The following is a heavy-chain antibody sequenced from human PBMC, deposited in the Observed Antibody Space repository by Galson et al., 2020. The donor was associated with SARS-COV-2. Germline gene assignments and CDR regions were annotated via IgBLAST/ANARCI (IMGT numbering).Heavy chain of an antibody. CDR2: IYYSGST. Sequence: SETLSLTCTVSGGSISSGGYYWSWIRQHPGKGLEWIGYIYYSGSTYYNPSLKSRVTISVDTSKNQFSLKLSSVTAADTAVYYCARVLYDFWSGYSGLVYWGQGTLVTVSS. CDR1: GGSISSGGYY. CDR3: ARVLYDFWSGYSGLVY. V-gene: IGHV4-31*03. J-gene: IGHJ4*02. D-gene: IGHD3-3*01.